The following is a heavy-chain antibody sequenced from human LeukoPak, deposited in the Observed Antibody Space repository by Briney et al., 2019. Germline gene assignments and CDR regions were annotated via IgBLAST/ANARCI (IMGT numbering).Heavy chain of an antibody. CDR3: AKVWFGELLHFDF. J-gene: IGHJ4*02. V-gene: IGHV3-23*01. CDR2: ISGSGHST. Sequence: PGGSLRLSCAASGFTFATYAMSWVRQAPGKGLELVSTISGSGHSTYYADSVKGRFTVSRDNSEHTLYLRMNSLSADATAVYYCAKVWFGELLHFDFWGEGTLVTVSS. CDR1: GFTFATYA. D-gene: IGHD3-10*01.